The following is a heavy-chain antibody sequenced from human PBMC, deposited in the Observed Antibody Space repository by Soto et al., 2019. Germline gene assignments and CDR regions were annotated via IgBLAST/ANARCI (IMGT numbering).Heavy chain of an antibody. V-gene: IGHV4-59*01. D-gene: IGHD1-26*01. CDR2: IYYSGST. CDR1: GGSISSYY. Sequence: SETLSLTCTVSGGSISSYYWSWIRQPPGKGLEWFGYIYYSGSTNYNPSLKSRVSISVDTSKNQFSLKLSSVTAADTAVYYCARRYRGNFDYWGQGTLVTVSS. J-gene: IGHJ4*02. CDR3: ARRYRGNFDY.